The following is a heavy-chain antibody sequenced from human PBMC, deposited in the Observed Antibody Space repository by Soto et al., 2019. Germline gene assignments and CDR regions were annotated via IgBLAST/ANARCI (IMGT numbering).Heavy chain of an antibody. CDR1: GGSLSSYP. CDR3: ARPAGGHDAGGNYMDV. J-gene: IGHJ6*03. D-gene: IGHD2-8*02. CDR2: IIPIVGLT. V-gene: IGHV1-69*02. Sequence: QVQLLQSGSEVKKPGSSVKVSCRASGGSLSSYPVTWVRQAPGQGLEWMGRIIPIVGLTNYAQKFQGRVTITADKSTSTGYMELSSLRSDDTAVYYCARPAGGHDAGGNYMDVWGNWTTVIVSS.